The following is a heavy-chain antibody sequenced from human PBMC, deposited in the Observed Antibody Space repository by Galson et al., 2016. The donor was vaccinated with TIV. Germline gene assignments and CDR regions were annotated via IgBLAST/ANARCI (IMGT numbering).Heavy chain of an antibody. CDR1: GGSFSSHP. Sequence: SVKVSCKASGGSFSSHPFSWVRQAPGQGLEWMGGLNHIFGTTEYAQKFQGRVTITTDKYTITAYMELSSLGSEDTAVYYCARGAWGYSFGPLDYWGQGTLITVSS. D-gene: IGHD5-18*01. CDR3: ARGAWGYSFGPLDY. CDR2: LNHIFGTT. J-gene: IGHJ4*02. V-gene: IGHV1-69*05.